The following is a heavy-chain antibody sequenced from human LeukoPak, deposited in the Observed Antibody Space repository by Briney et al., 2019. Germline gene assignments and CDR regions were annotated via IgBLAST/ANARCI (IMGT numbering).Heavy chain of an antibody. J-gene: IGHJ4*02. V-gene: IGHV3-23*01. Sequence: GGSLRLSCAASGFTFSSYAMSWVRQAPGKGLEWVSAISGSGGSTYYADSVKGRFTISRDNSKNTLYLQMNSLRPEDTAVYYCARNHYGSVDYWGQGTLVTVSS. CDR2: ISGSGGST. CDR1: GFTFSSYA. D-gene: IGHD3-10*01. CDR3: ARNHYGSVDY.